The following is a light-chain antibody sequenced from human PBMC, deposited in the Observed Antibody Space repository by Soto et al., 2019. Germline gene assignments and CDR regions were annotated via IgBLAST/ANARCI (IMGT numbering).Light chain of an antibody. V-gene: IGKV3-20*01. CDR2: GAS. Sequence: DSVLTQSPGTLSLSPGERATLSCRASQSVSSSYLAWYQQKPGQAPRLLIYGASGRATCIPDRFSGSGSGTDFTLTISRREPEDFAVYYSQQYGSSPLCTFGPGTKVDIK. CDR3: QQYGSSPLCT. CDR1: QSVSSSY. J-gene: IGKJ3*01.